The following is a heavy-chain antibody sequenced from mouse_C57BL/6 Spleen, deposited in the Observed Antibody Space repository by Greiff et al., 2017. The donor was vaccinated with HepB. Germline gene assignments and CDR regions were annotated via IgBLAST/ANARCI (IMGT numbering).Heavy chain of an antibody. CDR1: GYTFTSYW. J-gene: IGHJ3*01. CDR3: ASGNWERLAY. V-gene: IGHV1-69*01. CDR2: IDPSDSYT. D-gene: IGHD4-1*01. Sequence: QVQLQQPGAELVMPGASVKLSCKASGYTFTSYWMHWVKQRPGQGLEWIGEIDPSDSYTNYNQKFKGKSTLTVDKSSSTAYMQLSSLTSEDSAVYYCASGNWERLAYWGQGTLVTVSA.